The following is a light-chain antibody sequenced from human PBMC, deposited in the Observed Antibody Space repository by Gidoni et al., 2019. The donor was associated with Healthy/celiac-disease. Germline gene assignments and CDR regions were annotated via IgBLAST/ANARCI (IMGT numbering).Light chain of an antibody. CDR1: QSVLYSSNNKNY. CDR2: WAS. J-gene: IGKJ1*01. V-gene: IGKV4-1*01. CDR3: QQYYSTPWT. Sequence: DIVMTQSPDSLAGSLGERATINCKSSQSVLYSSNNKNYLAWYQQKPGQPPKLLIYWASTRESGVPDRFRGSGSGTYFTLTISSLQAEDVAVYYCQQYYSTPWTFGQGTKVEIK.